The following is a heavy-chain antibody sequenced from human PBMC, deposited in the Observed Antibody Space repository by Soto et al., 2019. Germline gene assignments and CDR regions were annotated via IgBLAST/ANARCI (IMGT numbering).Heavy chain of an antibody. CDR3: ARAYSSSWPNAVDI. Sequence: QLQLQESGSGLVKPSETLSLTCGVSGGSISSGGYSWSWIRQPPGKGLEWIGYIYHSGSTYYNPSLKSRVTISVDRSKNQFSLKLSSVTAADTAVYYCARAYSSSWPNAVDIWGQGTLVTVSS. J-gene: IGHJ3*02. CDR1: GGSISSGGYS. V-gene: IGHV4-30-2*01. CDR2: IYHSGST. D-gene: IGHD6-13*01.